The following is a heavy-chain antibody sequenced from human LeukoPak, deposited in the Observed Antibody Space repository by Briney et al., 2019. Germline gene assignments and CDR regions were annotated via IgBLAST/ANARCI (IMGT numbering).Heavy chain of an antibody. CDR1: GFTFSNYA. V-gene: IGHV3-23*01. J-gene: IGHJ4*02. CDR3: ANVRAGHYFDY. Sequence: GGPLRLSCAASGFTFSNYAMSWVRQAPGKGLEWVASISPSGGAYYADSVKGRFTISRDSSKTTLYLQMNSLRAEDTAVYYCANVRAGHYFDYWGQGTLVTVSS. CDR2: ISPSGGA. D-gene: IGHD6-19*01.